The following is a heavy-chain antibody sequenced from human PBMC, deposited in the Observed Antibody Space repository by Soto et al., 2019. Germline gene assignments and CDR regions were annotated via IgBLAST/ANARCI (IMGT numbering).Heavy chain of an antibody. D-gene: IGHD2-2*01. CDR1: GYTFTSYG. J-gene: IGHJ4*02. Sequence: GASVKVSCKASGYTFTSYGITWVRQAPGQGLEWMGWISAYNGNTNYAQKLQGRVTMTTDTSTSTAYMELRSLRSDDTAVYYCALVPAATQSDYWGQGTLVTVSS. CDR2: ISAYNGNT. V-gene: IGHV1-18*01. CDR3: ALVPAATQSDY.